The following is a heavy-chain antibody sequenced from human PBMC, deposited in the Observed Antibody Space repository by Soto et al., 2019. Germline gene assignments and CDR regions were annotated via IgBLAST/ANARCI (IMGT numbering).Heavy chain of an antibody. CDR1: GGSFRNYY. V-gene: IGHV4-34*01. D-gene: IGHD3-10*01. CDR2: VNHSGEA. J-gene: IGHJ5*02. Sequence: PSETLSLTCGVYGGSFRNYYWIWVRQPPGKGLGWIGEVNHSGEATYNPSLQSRITISLDTSNSQFSLKLTSVTAADTATYCCARAERFPRSWFDTWGQGTQVTVSS. CDR3: ARAERFPRSWFDT.